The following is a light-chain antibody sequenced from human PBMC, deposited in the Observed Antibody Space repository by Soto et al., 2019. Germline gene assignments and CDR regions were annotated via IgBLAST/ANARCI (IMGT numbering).Light chain of an antibody. Sequence: QSALTQPASVSGSPGQSITISCTGTNSDVGGYDYVSWYQQHPGKAPKLMTYEVSHRPSGVSNRFSGSRSGNTASLTISGLQAEDEADYYCSSYTSSTTLGVFGGGTKLTVL. CDR2: EVS. CDR1: NSDVGGYDY. V-gene: IGLV2-14*01. J-gene: IGLJ3*02. CDR3: SSYTSSTTLGV.